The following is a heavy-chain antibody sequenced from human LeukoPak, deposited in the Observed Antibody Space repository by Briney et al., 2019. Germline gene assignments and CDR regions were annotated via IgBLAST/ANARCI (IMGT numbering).Heavy chain of an antibody. Sequence: PGGSQRLSCAASGFTFSSYSMTWVRQAPGKGLEWVSYISSGSGTIYYADSVKGRFTISRDNAHNSLYLQMNSLKAEDTAVYYCATPLSIGGYWGQGTLVTVSS. V-gene: IGHV3-48*01. CDR2: ISSGSGTI. CDR1: GFTFSSYS. CDR3: ATPLSIGGY. D-gene: IGHD3-10*01. J-gene: IGHJ4*02.